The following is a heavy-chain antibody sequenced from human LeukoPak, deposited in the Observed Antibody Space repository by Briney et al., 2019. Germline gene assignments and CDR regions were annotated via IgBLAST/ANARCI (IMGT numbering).Heavy chain of an antibody. CDR3: ARVTGYMIEDYFDY. CDR2: IYYSGST. V-gene: IGHV4-59*01. CDR1: GGSINNYY. D-gene: IGHD3-9*01. Sequence: SETLSLTCTVSGGSINNYYWSWIRQPPGKGLEWIGYIYYSGSTNYNPSLKSRVTISVDTSKNQFSLKLRSVTAADTAVYYCARVTGYMIEDYFDYWGQGILVTVSS. J-gene: IGHJ4*02.